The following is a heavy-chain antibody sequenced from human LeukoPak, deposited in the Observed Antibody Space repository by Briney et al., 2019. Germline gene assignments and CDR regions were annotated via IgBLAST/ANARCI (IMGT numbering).Heavy chain of an antibody. CDR1: GFTFSSYS. J-gene: IGHJ5*02. V-gene: IGHV3-21*01. CDR2: ISSSSSYI. CDR3: ARGAGNSGYGCDL. D-gene: IGHD5-12*01. Sequence: GGSLRLSCAASGFTFSSYSMNWVRQAPGKGLEWVSSISSSSSYIYYADSVKGRFTISRDNARNSLYLQMNNLRGEDTAIYYCARGAGNSGYGCDLWGQGTLVTVSS.